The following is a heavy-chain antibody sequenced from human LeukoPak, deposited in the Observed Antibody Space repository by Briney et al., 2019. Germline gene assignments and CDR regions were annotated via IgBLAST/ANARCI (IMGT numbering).Heavy chain of an antibody. CDR3: ARGKRTTVTNNWFDP. D-gene: IGHD4-17*01. J-gene: IGHJ5*02. V-gene: IGHV3-21*01. Sequence: GGSLRLSCAASGFTFSSYSMNWVRQAPGKGLEWVSSISSSSSYIYYADSVKGRFTISKDNAKNSLYLQTNSLRAEDTAVYYCARGKRTTVTNNWFDPWGQGTLVTVSS. CDR2: ISSSSSYI. CDR1: GFTFSSYS.